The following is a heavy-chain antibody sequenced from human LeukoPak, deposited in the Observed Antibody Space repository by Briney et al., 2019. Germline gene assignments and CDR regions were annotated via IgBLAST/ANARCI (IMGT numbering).Heavy chain of an antibody. CDR2: INHSGST. CDR3: ARTHKLYYYDSSGYYPFYYYYYYMDV. Sequence: PSETLSLTCAVYGGSFSGYYWGWIRQPPGKGLEWIGEINHSGSTNYNPSLKSRVTISVDTSKNQFSLKLSSVTAADTAVYYCARTHKLYYYDSSGYYPFYYYYYYMDVWGKGTTVTISS. CDR1: GGSFSGYY. J-gene: IGHJ6*03. D-gene: IGHD3-22*01. V-gene: IGHV4-34*01.